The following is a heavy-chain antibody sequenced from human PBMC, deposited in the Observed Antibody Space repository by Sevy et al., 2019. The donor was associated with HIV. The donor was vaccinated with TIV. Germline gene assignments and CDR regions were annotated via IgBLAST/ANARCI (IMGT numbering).Heavy chain of an antibody. Sequence: SETLSLTCTVSGGSISSSSYYWGWIRQPPGKGLEWIGSIYYRGSTYYNPSLKSRVTISVDTSKNQFSLKLSSVTAADTAVYYCAAPRGDSSGWYKGYYYYYGMDVWGQGTTVTVSS. D-gene: IGHD6-19*01. CDR3: AAPRGDSSGWYKGYYYYYGMDV. V-gene: IGHV4-39*01. CDR2: IYYRGST. CDR1: GGSISSSSYY. J-gene: IGHJ6*02.